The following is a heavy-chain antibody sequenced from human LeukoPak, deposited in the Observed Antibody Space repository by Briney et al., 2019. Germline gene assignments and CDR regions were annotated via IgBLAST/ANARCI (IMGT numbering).Heavy chain of an antibody. J-gene: IGHJ4*02. CDR3: ASGDLYYFDY. Sequence: GSLRLSCAASGFTFSNYAMTWVRQPPGKGLEWIGEIYHSGSTNYNPSLKSRVTISIDMSKNQFSLKLSSVTAADTAIYYCASGDLYYFDYWGQGTLVTVSS. V-gene: IGHV4-34*01. CDR2: IYHSGST. CDR1: GFTFSNYA.